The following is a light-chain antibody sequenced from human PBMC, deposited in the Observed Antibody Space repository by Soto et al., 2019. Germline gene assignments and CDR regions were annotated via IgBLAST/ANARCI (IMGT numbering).Light chain of an antibody. CDR3: NSYTTSNTRQIV. CDR1: SSDVGGYNY. V-gene: IGLV2-14*01. J-gene: IGLJ1*01. CDR2: DVS. Sequence: QSVLTQPASVSGSPGHSITISFTGTSSDVGGYNYVSWYQQHPGKAPKFMIYDVSNRPSGVSTRFSGSKSGNTASLTISGLQAEDEADYYCNSYTTSNTRQIVFGTGTKVTVL.